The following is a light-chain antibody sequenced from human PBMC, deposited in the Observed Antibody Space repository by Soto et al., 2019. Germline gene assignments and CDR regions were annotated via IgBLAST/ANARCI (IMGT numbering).Light chain of an antibody. CDR2: VAS. V-gene: IGKV1-27*01. Sequence: DIQMTQSPTSLSASVGDRVTITCRASQGIRNFVAWYQQKPGKAPKLLIYVASTLQSGVPSRFSGSGSGKDFTLTINSLQHEDVATYSCQKYSSVPVFGPGTKVEIK. J-gene: IGKJ3*01. CDR1: QGIRNF. CDR3: QKYSSVPV.